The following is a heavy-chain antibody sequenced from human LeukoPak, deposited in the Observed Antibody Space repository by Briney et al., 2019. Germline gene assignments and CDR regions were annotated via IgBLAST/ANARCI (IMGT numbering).Heavy chain of an antibody. CDR1: GGSFSGYY. J-gene: IGHJ5*02. D-gene: IGHD4-17*01. CDR3: ARDLRP. CDR2: INHSGST. Sequence: SETLSLTCAVYGGSFSGYYWSWIRQPPGKGLEWIGEINHSGSTNYNPSLKSRVTISVDTSKNQFSLKLSPVTAADTAVYYCARDLRPWGQGTLVTVSS. V-gene: IGHV4-34*01.